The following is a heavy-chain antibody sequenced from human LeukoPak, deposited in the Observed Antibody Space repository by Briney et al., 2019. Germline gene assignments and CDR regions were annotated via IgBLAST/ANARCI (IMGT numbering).Heavy chain of an antibody. CDR1: GGSISSTTYS. D-gene: IGHD2/OR15-2a*01. CDR3: ARQFNNGFDI. V-gene: IGHV4-39*01. J-gene: IGHJ3*02. CDR2: ISYIGNT. Sequence: PSETLSLTCTISGGSISSTTYSWGWIRQSPGKGLEWIGNISYIGNTYYNPSLKSRVTLSVDTSKNQFSLKLNSVPAADTATYYCARQFNNGFDIWGRGAMVTVSS.